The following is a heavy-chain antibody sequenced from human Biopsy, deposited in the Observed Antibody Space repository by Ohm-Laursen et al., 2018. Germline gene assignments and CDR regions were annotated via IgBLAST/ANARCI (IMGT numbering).Heavy chain of an antibody. CDR2: INRDSDTA. Sequence: SLRLSCTAFGFIFDDYDMHWVRQAPGKGLEWVSRINRDSDTADYVDSVRGRFTISRDNARKTLFLQMNSLRPEDTALYYCVKDRGGARASFHYWGQGIRVAVSS. CDR1: GFIFDDYD. J-gene: IGHJ4*02. CDR3: VKDRGGARASFHY. D-gene: IGHD3-16*01. V-gene: IGHV3-9*01.